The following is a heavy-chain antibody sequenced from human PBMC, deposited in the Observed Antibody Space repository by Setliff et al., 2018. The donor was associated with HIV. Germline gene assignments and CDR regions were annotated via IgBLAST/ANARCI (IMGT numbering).Heavy chain of an antibody. Sequence: PGGSLRLSCAASGFIFSTFPMHWVRQAPGKGLEWVAVMSGDANSQYYADSVRGRFTISRDNSKNTVYLQMNSLTTEDTAVYYCARDVKGYIYGSTYWYFDLWGRGTLVTVSS. CDR1: GFIFSTFP. CDR3: ARDVKGYIYGSTYWYFDL. V-gene: IGHV3-30*01. J-gene: IGHJ2*01. CDR2: MSGDANSQ. D-gene: IGHD5-18*01.